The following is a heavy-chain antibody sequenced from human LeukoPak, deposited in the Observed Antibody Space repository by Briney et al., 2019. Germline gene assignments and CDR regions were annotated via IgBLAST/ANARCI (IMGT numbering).Heavy chain of an antibody. V-gene: IGHV3-23*01. CDR2: LRGDGST. CDR1: GFTFSSYA. CDR3: AKASWVSSADAVL. D-gene: IGHD3-16*01. Sequence: GGSLRLSCVASGFTFSSYAMSWVRQAPARGLEWVASLRGDGSTFYSDSVKGRFTLSRDESRNTVYLQLTYLRVEDTAVYYCAKASWVSSADAVLWGQGTPVTVSS. J-gene: IGHJ4*02.